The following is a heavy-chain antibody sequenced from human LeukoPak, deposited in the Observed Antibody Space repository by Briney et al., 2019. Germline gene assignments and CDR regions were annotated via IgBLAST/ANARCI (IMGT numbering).Heavy chain of an antibody. V-gene: IGHV4-30-4*08. CDR1: GGSISSGDYY. J-gene: IGHJ4*02. CDR3: ARVGPQDGYFDY. CDR2: IYYSGST. Sequence: SETLSLTCTVSGGSISSGDYYWSWIRQPPGKGLEWIGDIYYSGSTYYNPSLKSRVTISVDTSKNQFSLKLSSVTAADTAVYYCARVGPQDGYFDYWGQGTLVTVSS. D-gene: IGHD1-14*01.